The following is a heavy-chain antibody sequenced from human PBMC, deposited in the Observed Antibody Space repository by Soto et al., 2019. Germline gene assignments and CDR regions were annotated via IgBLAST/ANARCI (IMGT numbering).Heavy chain of an antibody. V-gene: IGHV4-31*03. D-gene: IGHD2-2*01. CDR1: GGSISSGGYY. Sequence: SETLSLTCTVSGGSISSGGYYWSWIRQHPGKGLEWIGYIYYSGSTYYNPSLKSRVTISVDTSKNQFSLKLSSVTAADTAVYYCARDGAAAQQGRWFDPWGQGTLVTVPQ. CDR2: IYYSGST. CDR3: ARDGAAAQQGRWFDP. J-gene: IGHJ5*02.